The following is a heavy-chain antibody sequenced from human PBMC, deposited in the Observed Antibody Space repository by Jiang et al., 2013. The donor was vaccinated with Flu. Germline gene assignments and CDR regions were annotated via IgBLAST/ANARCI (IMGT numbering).Heavy chain of an antibody. CDR3: AHSLGTAFSLNWFDP. V-gene: IGHV2-5*02. CDR2: IYWDDDK. J-gene: IGHJ5*02. D-gene: IGHD7-27*01. CDR1: GLSLSTSGVG. Sequence: KPTQTLTLTCTLSGLSLSTSGVGVGWIRQPPGKALEWLAFIYWDDDKRYSPSLKSRLTITKDTSKNQVVLTMTNMDPVDTATYYCAHSLGTAFSLNWFDPWGQGTLVTVSS.